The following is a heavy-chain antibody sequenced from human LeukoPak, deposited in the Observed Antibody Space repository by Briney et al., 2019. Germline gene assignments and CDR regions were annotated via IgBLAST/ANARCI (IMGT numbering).Heavy chain of an antibody. V-gene: IGHV3-23*01. CDR1: GFTFSNHA. Sequence: PGGSQRLSCVASGFTFSNHAMTWVRQAPGKGLEWVSAISADAVDTFYAPSVKGRFTISRDNPKNTMYLQINSLRAEDTAIYYCAKDVWWSVSWGQGTLVTVSS. D-gene: IGHD2-8*02. J-gene: IGHJ5*02. CDR3: AKDVWWSVS. CDR2: ISADAVDT.